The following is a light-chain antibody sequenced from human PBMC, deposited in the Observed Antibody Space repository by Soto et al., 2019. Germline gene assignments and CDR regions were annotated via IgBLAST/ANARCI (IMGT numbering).Light chain of an antibody. Sequence: DVVMTQSPLSLPVTLGQPASISCRSSQSLIHSDGNTYLNWFQQRPGQSPRRLIYKVSDRDSGVQDRFTGRGSGTDFTLKISRLEAEDVGVYYCMQGTRWPWTFGQGTEVEIK. CDR2: KVS. V-gene: IGKV2-30*02. J-gene: IGKJ1*01. CDR3: MQGTRWPWT. CDR1: QSLIHSDGNTY.